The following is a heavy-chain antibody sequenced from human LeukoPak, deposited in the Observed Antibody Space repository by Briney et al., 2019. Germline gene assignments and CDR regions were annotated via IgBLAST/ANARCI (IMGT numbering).Heavy chain of an antibody. J-gene: IGHJ6*02. CDR2: INPXXXST. D-gene: IGHD2-2*01. V-gene: IGHV1-46*01. CDR1: GYTFTSYY. Sequence: ASVKVSCKASGYTFTSYYIHWVRQAPGXXXXXMGIINPXXXSTSYAQKFQGRVTMTRDTSTSTVYMELSSLRSEDTAVYYCARQGEYQLLSRVYYYYYGMDVWGQGTTVTVSS. CDR3: ARQGEYQLLSRVYYYYYGMDV.